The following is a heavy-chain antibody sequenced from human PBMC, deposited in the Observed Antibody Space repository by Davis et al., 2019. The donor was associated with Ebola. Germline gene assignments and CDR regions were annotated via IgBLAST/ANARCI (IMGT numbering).Heavy chain of an antibody. J-gene: IGHJ4*03. CDR3: ARVGYDYGDYVGFDY. D-gene: IGHD4-17*01. V-gene: IGHV4-30-4*01. CDR1: RYSIESSSYY. CDR2: IYYSGST. Sequence: MPSETLSLTCTVSRYSIESSSYYWSWIRQSPGKGLEWIGYIYYSGSTYYNPSLKSRVTISEGTSKNQFSLRLSSVTAADTAVYYCARVGYDYGDYVGFDYWGQGTLVTVSS.